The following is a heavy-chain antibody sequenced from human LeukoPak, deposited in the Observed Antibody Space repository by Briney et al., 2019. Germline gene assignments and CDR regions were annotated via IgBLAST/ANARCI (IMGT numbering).Heavy chain of an antibody. CDR1: GDSVSSNSAA. D-gene: IGHD3-16*01. J-gene: IGHJ3*02. CDR2: TYYRSKWSK. CDR3: ARGDQAFDI. V-gene: IGHV6-1*01. Sequence: SQTLSLTCAISGDSVSSNSAACNWVRQSPSRGLEWLGRTYYRSKWSKNYAVSVKSRITINPDTSKNQFSLQLNSVTPEDTAVYYCARGDQAFDIWGQGTMVTVSS.